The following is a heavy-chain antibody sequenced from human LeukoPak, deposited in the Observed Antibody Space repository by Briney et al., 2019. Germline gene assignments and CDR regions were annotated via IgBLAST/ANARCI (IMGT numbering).Heavy chain of an antibody. CDR3: ARDRYCSSTTCYDNFDY. CDR2: ISSSSTYI. CDR1: GFTFSSFS. V-gene: IGHV3-21*01. Sequence: GESLRLSCAASGFTFSSFSMNWVRQAPGKGLEWVSSISSSSTYIYYADSVKGRFTISRDYAKNSLYLQMNSLRAEDTAVYYCARDRYCSSTTCYDNFDYRGQGTLVTVSS. D-gene: IGHD2-2*01. J-gene: IGHJ4*02.